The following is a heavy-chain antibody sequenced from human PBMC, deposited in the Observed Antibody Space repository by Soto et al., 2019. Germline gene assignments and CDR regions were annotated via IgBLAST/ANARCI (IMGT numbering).Heavy chain of an antibody. J-gene: IGHJ4*02. Sequence: GGSLRLSCAASGFTFNNYGMSWVRQAPGKGLEWVSAITDSGGSTYYADSVKGRFTISRDNSKNTVYLQMNSLRAEDTAVYYCAKAATVVTLYYFDYWGQGTLVTVSS. CDR3: AKAATVVTLYYFDY. D-gene: IGHD4-17*01. CDR2: ITDSGGST. CDR1: GFTFNNYG. V-gene: IGHV3-23*01.